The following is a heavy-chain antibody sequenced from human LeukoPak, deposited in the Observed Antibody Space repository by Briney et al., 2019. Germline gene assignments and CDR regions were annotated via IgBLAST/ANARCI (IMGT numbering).Heavy chain of an antibody. V-gene: IGHV3-30*01. Sequence: GGSLRPSCAASGFTFSSYAMHWVRQAPGKGLEWVAVISYDGSNKYYADSVKGRFTISRDNSKNTLYLQMNSLRAEDTAVYYCARDMLDEGNHIDYWAQGTLVTVSS. J-gene: IGHJ4*02. CDR3: ARDMLDEGNHIDY. CDR1: GFTFSSYA. D-gene: IGHD1-14*01. CDR2: ISYDGSNK.